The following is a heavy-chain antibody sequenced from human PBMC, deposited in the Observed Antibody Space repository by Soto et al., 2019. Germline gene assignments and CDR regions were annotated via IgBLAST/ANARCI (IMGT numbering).Heavy chain of an antibody. CDR2: IIPIFGTT. J-gene: IGHJ6*02. CDR3: ARGTVTGSEYNYCYSGMDV. Sequence: QVQLVQSGAEVKKPGSSVKVSCKASGGTFSSYAIDWVRQAPGQGLEWMGGIIPIFGTTNYAQKLQGRVKLTADESTRAAYMELSTLTSEDTAVYYCARGTVTGSEYNYCYSGMDVWGQGTTVTVSS. V-gene: IGHV1-69*12. CDR1: GGTFSSYA. D-gene: IGHD1-1*01.